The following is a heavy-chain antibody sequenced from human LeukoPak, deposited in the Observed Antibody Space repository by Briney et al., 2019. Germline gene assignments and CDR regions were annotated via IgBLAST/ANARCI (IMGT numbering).Heavy chain of an antibody. Sequence: SETLSLTCTVSGGSISSSSYYWGWIRQPPGKGLEWIGSIYYSGSTYYNPSLKSRVTISVDTSKNQFSLKLSSVTAADTAVYYCARQGIYYDSSGYIPADAFDIWGQGTMVTVSS. CDR2: IYYSGST. D-gene: IGHD3-22*01. J-gene: IGHJ3*02. CDR1: GGSISSSSYY. CDR3: ARQGIYYDSSGYIPADAFDI. V-gene: IGHV4-39*01.